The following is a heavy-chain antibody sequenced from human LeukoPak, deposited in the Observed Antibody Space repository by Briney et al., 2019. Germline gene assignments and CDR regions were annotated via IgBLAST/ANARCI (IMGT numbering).Heavy chain of an antibody. CDR1: GNSISRSTYY. Sequence: PSETLSLTCTVCGNSISRSTYYWAWIRQPPGTWLEWIGSVYYGRSPYFNPALESRATISVDTSKNHFSLKMSSVTAADTAVYYCARSSGTGTFSYWGQGTLVTVSS. J-gene: IGHJ4*02. CDR2: VYYGRSP. V-gene: IGHV4-39*02. D-gene: IGHD6-25*01. CDR3: ARSSGTGTFSY.